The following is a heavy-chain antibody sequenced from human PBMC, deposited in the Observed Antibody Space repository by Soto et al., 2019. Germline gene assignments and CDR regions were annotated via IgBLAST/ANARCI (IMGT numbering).Heavy chain of an antibody. CDR2: IFYSGGT. Sequence: QLQLQESGPGLVKPSEALSLTCTVSGGSISSSGHYWGWIRQTPGKGLEWIGNIFYSGGTHYNASFRSRVSISVDSSKNQLCMKVTSVTASDTAVYYCARRSYGSGVDLWGRGTLVTVSS. CDR1: GGSISSSGHY. D-gene: IGHD3-10*01. V-gene: IGHV4-39*01. J-gene: IGHJ5*02. CDR3: ARRSYGSGVDL.